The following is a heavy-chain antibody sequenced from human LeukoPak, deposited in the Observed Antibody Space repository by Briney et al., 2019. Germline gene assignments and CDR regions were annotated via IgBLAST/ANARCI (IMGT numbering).Heavy chain of an antibody. CDR2: IYPGDSDT. D-gene: IGHD3-22*01. CDR1: GYSFMTYW. CDR3: ARLSMIDTFDI. V-gene: IGHV5-51*01. J-gene: IGHJ3*02. Sequence: GESLKISCQASGYSFMTYWIGWVRQMPGKGLEWMAIIYPGDSDTKYSPSFQDQVTISADKSINTAYLHWRSLKASDTAMYYCARLSMIDTFDIWGLGTVVTVSS.